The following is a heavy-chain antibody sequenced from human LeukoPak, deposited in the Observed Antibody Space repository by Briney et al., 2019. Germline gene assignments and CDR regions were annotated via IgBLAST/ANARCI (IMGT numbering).Heavy chain of an antibody. CDR2: ISTNSGGT. J-gene: IGHJ4*02. CDR1: VFTFSGYY. Sequence: ASVNVSCKASVFTFSGYYMHWVRQAPGQGLEWMAWISTNSGGTNYVQKFQGRVTVTRDTSISTEYMEISGLTSDDTALYYCAREPSGSGGYDYWGQGTLVTVSS. V-gene: IGHV1-2*02. CDR3: AREPSGSGGYDY. D-gene: IGHD3-10*01.